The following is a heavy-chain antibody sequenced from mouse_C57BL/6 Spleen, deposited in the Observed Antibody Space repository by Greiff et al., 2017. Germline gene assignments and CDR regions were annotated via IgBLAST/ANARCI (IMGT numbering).Heavy chain of an antibody. V-gene: IGHV1-18*01. CDR3: ARGGRGAWFAY. CDR2: INPNNGGT. Sequence: VQLKESGPELVKPGASVKIPCKASGYTFTDYNMDWVKQSHGKSLEWIGDINPNNGGTIYNQKFKGKATLTVDKSSSTAYMELRSLTSEDTAVYYCARGGRGAWFAYWGQGTLVTVSA. CDR1: GYTFTDYN. J-gene: IGHJ3*01.